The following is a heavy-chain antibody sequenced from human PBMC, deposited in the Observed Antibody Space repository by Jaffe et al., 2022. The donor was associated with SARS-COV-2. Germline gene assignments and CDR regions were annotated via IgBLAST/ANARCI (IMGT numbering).Heavy chain of an antibody. Sequence: EVQLVESGGGLVQPGRSLRLSCAASGFTFDDYAMHWVRQAPGKGLEWVSGISWNSGSIGYADSVKGRFTISRDNAKNSLYLQMNSLRAEDTALYYCAKGFLFDRDQLLSYGMDVWGQGTTVTVSS. CDR1: GFTFDDYA. V-gene: IGHV3-9*01. CDR2: ISWNSGSI. D-gene: IGHD2-2*01. CDR3: AKGFLFDRDQLLSYGMDV. J-gene: IGHJ6*02.